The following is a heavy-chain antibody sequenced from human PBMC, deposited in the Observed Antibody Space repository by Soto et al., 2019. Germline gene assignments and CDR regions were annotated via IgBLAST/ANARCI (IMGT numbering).Heavy chain of an antibody. CDR3: ARDLYSGYDYYYYYGMDV. CDR1: GYTFTSYG. Sequence: ASVKVSCKASGYTFTSYGISWVRQAPGQGLEWMGWISAYNGNTNYAQKLQGRVTMTTDTSTSTAYMELRSLRSDDTAVYYCARDLYSGYDYYYYYGMDVWGQGTTVTVSS. V-gene: IGHV1-18*01. J-gene: IGHJ6*02. D-gene: IGHD5-12*01. CDR2: ISAYNGNT.